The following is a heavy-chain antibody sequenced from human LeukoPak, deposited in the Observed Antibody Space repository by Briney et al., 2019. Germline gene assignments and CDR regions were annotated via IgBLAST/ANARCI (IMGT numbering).Heavy chain of an antibody. CDR3: VRSSISSGMDV. CDR2: IGTAGDT. CDR1: GFTFSTYD. V-gene: IGHV3-13*04. J-gene: IGHJ6*02. D-gene: IGHD3-3*02. Sequence: GGSLRLSCAASGFTFSTYDMHWVRQATGKGLEWVSAIGTAGDTYYPGSVKGRFTISRDNAKNSSYFQMNSLRAGDTAVYYCVRSSISSGMDVWGQGTTVTVSS.